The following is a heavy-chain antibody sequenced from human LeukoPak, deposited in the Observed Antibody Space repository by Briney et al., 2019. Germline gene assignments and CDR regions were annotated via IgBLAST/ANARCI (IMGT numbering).Heavy chain of an antibody. D-gene: IGHD5-12*01. Sequence: GRSLRLSCAASGFTFSSYGMHWVRQAPGKGLEWVAVIWYDGSNKYYADSVKGRFTISRDNSKNTLYLQMNGLRAEDTAVYYCAREPTYSGNDYWGQGTLVTVSS. J-gene: IGHJ4*02. CDR2: IWYDGSNK. CDR1: GFTFSSYG. V-gene: IGHV3-33*01. CDR3: AREPTYSGNDY.